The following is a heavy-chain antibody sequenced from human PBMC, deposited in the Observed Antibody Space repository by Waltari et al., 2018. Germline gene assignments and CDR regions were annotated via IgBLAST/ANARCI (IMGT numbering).Heavy chain of an antibody. CDR2: MNPNSGNT. CDR3: ARVTMVRGVINYDY. Sequence: QVQLVQSGAEVKKPGASVKVSCKASGYTFTSYDINWVRQATGQGLEWMGWMNPNSGNTGYAQKFQGRVTMTRNTSISTAYMELSSLRSEDTAVYYCARVTMVRGVINYDYWGQGTLVTVSS. CDR1: GYTFTSYD. V-gene: IGHV1-8*01. J-gene: IGHJ4*02. D-gene: IGHD3-10*01.